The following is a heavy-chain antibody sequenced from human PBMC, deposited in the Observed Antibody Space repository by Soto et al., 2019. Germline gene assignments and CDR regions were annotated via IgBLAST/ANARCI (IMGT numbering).Heavy chain of an antibody. CDR3: ARDLVYSDCDVHY. J-gene: IGHJ4*02. CDR2: IRINNGDT. Sequence: QVQLVQSGAEVKKPGASVKVSCKASGYTFTNSGFSWVRQAPGQGLEWVGWIRINNGDTHYAQKLQGRVTMTTDTSTSTALMELRSLRSDDTAVYYCARDLVYSDCDVHYWCQGTLITVSS. CDR1: GYTFTNSG. D-gene: IGHD4-17*01. V-gene: IGHV1-18*01.